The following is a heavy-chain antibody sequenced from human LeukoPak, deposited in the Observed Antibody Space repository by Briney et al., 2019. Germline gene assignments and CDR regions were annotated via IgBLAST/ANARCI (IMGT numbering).Heavy chain of an antibody. V-gene: IGHV3-43D*03. D-gene: IGHD6-19*01. CDR3: AKAAQWLASGGGHYYYMDV. Sequence: GGSLRLSCAASGFTFDDYAMHWVRQAPGKGLEWVSLISWDGGTIHYADSVKGRFTISRDNSKNSLYLQMNSLRAEDTALYYCAKAAQWLASGGGHYYYMDVWGKGTTVTVSS. CDR1: GFTFDDYA. J-gene: IGHJ6*03. CDR2: ISWDGGTI.